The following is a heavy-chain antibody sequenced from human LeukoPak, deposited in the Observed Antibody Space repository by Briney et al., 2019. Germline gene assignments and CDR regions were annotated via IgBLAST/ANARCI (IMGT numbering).Heavy chain of an antibody. Sequence: PSETLSLTCAVYGGSFSGYYWSWIRQPPGKGLEWIGEINHSGSTNYNPSLKSRVTISVDTSKNQFSLKLSSVTAADTAVYYCARDQGGTANLYYYYGMDVWGQGTTVTVSS. CDR2: INHSGST. CDR1: GGSFSGYY. CDR3: ARDQGGTANLYYYYGMDV. J-gene: IGHJ6*02. V-gene: IGHV4-34*01. D-gene: IGHD6-13*01.